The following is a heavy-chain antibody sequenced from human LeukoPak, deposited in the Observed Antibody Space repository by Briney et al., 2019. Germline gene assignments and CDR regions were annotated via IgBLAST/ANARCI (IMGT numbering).Heavy chain of an antibody. Sequence: PGGSLRLSCAASGFTFDDFGMSWVRQAPGKGLEWVSGINWNGDITGYVDSVKGRFTISRDNAKNSLYLQMNSLRAEDTALYYCTRGGYHDNSGAADYWGQGTLVTVSS. CDR1: GFTFDDFG. V-gene: IGHV3-20*04. CDR3: TRGGYHDNSGAADY. D-gene: IGHD3-22*01. CDR2: INWNGDIT. J-gene: IGHJ4*02.